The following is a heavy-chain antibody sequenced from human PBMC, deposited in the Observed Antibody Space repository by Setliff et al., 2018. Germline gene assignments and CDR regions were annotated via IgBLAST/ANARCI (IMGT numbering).Heavy chain of an antibody. J-gene: IGHJ4*02. CDR3: AREPFPYYFDY. CDR1: GFTFSSYA. V-gene: IGHV3-30*10. CDR2: ISYDGSNK. Sequence: PGESLRLSCAASGFTFSSYAMHWVRQAPGRGLEWVAVISYDGSNKYYTDSVKGRFTISRDNSKNTLYLQMNGLRAEDTAVYYCAREPFPYYFDYWGQGTLVTVSS.